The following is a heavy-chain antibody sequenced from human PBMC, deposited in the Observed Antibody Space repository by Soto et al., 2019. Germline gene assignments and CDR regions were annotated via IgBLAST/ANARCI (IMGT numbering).Heavy chain of an antibody. V-gene: IGHV1-18*01. J-gene: IGHJ5*02. CDR1: GYTFTSYG. CDR2: ISAYNGNT. D-gene: IGHD6-13*01. CDR3: ASAPRSSCYAP. Sequence: QVQLVQSGAEVKKPGASVKVSCKASGYTFTSYGISWVRQAPGQGLEWMGWISAYNGNTNYAQKLQGRVTMTTDTATSTANMELRTLRSDDTAVYYCASAPRSSCYAPWGRRAPVTVSS.